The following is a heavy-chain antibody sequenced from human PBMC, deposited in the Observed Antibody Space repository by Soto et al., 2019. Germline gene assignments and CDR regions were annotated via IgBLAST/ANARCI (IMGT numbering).Heavy chain of an antibody. Sequence: GASVKVSCKTSGYTFNTHAKHWVRQAPGQRLEWMGWINGNTRYSQKFQGRVTITRDTSASTVYMELSSLKSEDTALYYCARDRGDYSAFDIWGQGTMVTVSS. V-gene: IGHV1-3*01. D-gene: IGHD4-17*01. CDR2: INGNT. J-gene: IGHJ3*02. CDR3: ARDRGDYSAFDI. CDR1: GYTFNTHA.